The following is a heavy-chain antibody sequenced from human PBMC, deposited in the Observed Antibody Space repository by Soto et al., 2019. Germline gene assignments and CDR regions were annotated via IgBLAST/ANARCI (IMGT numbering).Heavy chain of an antibody. CDR2: ISAYNGNT. D-gene: IGHD6-19*01. CDR3: ARVGADQWRDFDY. J-gene: IGHJ4*02. CDR1: GYTFTSSG. Sequence: QVQLVQSGAEVKTPGASVKVSCKASGYTFTSSGISWVRQAPGQGLEWMGWISAYNGNTNYAQKIQGRVTMTTDTAQSEADMERGGLRSDDTAVDYCARVGADQWRDFDYWGQGTQVTVSS. V-gene: IGHV1-18*01.